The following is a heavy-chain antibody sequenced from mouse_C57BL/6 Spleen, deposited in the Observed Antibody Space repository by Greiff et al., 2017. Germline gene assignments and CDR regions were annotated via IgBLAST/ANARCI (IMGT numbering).Heavy chain of an antibody. CDR2: ISNGGGST. CDR1: GFTFSDYY. J-gene: IGHJ3*01. Sequence: EVQGVESGGGLVQPGGSLKLSCVASGFTFSDYYMYWVRQTPEKRLEWVAYISNGGGSTYYPDTVKGRFTISRDNAKNTLYLQMSRLKSEDTAMYYCARHGPFYSGFAYWGQGTLVTVSA. CDR3: ARHGPFYSGFAY. V-gene: IGHV5-12*01. D-gene: IGHD2-1*01.